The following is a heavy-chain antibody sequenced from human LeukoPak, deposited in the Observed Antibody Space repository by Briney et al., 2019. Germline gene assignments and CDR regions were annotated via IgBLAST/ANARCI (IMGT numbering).Heavy chain of an antibody. CDR2: LSWNSGSI. J-gene: IGHJ6*02. CDR1: GFTFDDYA. Sequence: PGGSLRLSCAASGFTFDDYAMHCVRQAPGKGLEWVSGLSWNSGSIGYADSVKGRFTIYRDNAKNSLYLQMNSLRAEDPAVYYFSRLDPDAGNSQGGQRLPLPNYYYYSMDAWGQGTTVTVSS. V-gene: IGHV3-9*01. D-gene: IGHD6-25*01. CDR3: SRLDPDAGNSQGGQRLPLPNYYYYSMDA.